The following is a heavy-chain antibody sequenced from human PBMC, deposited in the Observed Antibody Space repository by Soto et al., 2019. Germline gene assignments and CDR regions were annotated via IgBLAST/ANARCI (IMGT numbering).Heavy chain of an antibody. V-gene: IGHV3-7*03. CDR2: INQDGSRK. CDR1: GFMFTSYW. Sequence: PGGSLRLSCAVSGFMFTSYWISWVRHAPGGGREWVANINQDGSRKYYVDSMQGRFTISRDNAKDAVFLQMNNLRADDTAVYYCAREGDYRSSWLMGGEDHIGGPYFDLWGQGALVTVSS. CDR3: AREGDYRSSWLMGGEDHIGGPYFDL. J-gene: IGHJ4*02. D-gene: IGHD3-16*02.